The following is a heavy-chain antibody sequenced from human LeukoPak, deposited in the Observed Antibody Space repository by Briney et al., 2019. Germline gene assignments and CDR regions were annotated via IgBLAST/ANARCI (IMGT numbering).Heavy chain of an antibody. D-gene: IGHD3-22*01. J-gene: IGHJ5*02. V-gene: IGHV4-39*01. CDR3: ARQKYYYDSSGEVNWFDP. CDR1: GGSISSSSYY. Sequence: SETLSLTCTVSGGSISSSSYYWGWIRQPPGKGLEWIGSIYYSGSTYYNPSLKSRVTISVDTSKNQFSLKLSSVTAADTAVYYCARQKYYYDSSGEVNWFDPWGQGTLVTVSS. CDR2: IYYSGST.